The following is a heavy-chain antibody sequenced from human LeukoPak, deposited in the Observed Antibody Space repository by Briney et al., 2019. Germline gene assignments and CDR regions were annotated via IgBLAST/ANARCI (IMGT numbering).Heavy chain of an antibody. Sequence: GGSLRLSCAASGFTFSSYAMSWVRQAPGKGLEWVSYISSSSSTIYYADSVKGRFTISRDNAKNSLYLQMNSLRAEDTAVYYCASSEDYYYGSNDAFDIWGQGTMVTVSS. V-gene: IGHV3-48*01. CDR2: ISSSSSTI. D-gene: IGHD3-22*01. J-gene: IGHJ3*02. CDR3: ASSEDYYYGSNDAFDI. CDR1: GFTFSSYA.